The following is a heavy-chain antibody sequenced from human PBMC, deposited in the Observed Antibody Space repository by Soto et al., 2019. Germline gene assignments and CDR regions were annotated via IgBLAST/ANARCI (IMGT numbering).Heavy chain of an antibody. CDR1: GFTFSSYS. V-gene: IGHV3-21*01. J-gene: IGHJ4*02. CDR2: ISSSSSYI. D-gene: IGHD2-21*02. CDR3: ARSLRGVVVVTAIPYYFDY. Sequence: EVQLVESGGGLVKPGGSLRLSCAASGFTFSSYSMNWVRQAPGKGLEWVSSISSSSSYIYYADSVKGRFTISRDNAKNSLYLQMNSLRAEDTAVYYCARSLRGVVVVTAIPYYFDYWGQGTLVTVSS.